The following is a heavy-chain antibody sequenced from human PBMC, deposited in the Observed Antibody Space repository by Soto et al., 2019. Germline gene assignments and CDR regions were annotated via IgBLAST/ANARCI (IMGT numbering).Heavy chain of an antibody. V-gene: IGHV1-2*04. CDR2: INPNSGGT. Sequence: ASVKVSCKASGYSVTGYCMHWVRQAPGQGLEWMGWINPNSGGTNYAQKFQGWVAMTRDTSISTAYMELSRLRSDDTAVYYCASDQAVAGTWYYYYGMDVWGQGTTVTVSS. CDR3: ASDQAVAGTWYYYYGMDV. CDR1: GYSVTGYC. J-gene: IGHJ6*02. D-gene: IGHD6-19*01.